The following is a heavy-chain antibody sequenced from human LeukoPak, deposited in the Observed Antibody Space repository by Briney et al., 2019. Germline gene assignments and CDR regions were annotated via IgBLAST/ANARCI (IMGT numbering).Heavy chain of an antibody. D-gene: IGHD4-17*01. CDR3: ARARPTVTDDYDAFDI. Sequence: PSETLSLTCAVYGGSFSAYYWGWIRQPPGKGLEWIGDINHSGSTNDNPSLESRVTISVDTSKNQFSLKLSSVTAADTAVYYCARARPTVTDDYDAFDIWGQGTMVTVSS. CDR2: INHSGST. V-gene: IGHV4-34*01. CDR1: GGSFSAYY. J-gene: IGHJ3*02.